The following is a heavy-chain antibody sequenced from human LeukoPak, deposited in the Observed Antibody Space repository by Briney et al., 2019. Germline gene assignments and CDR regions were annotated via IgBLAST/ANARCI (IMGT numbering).Heavy chain of an antibody. Sequence: GGSLRLSCAASGFTFDGYAMHWVRQAPGKGLEWVSLISGDGGSTYYADSVKGRFTISRDNSKNSLYLQMNSLRTEDTALYYCAKSRVSRITMVRGVSPFAFDIWGQGTMVTVSS. V-gene: IGHV3-43*02. J-gene: IGHJ3*02. CDR3: AKSRVSRITMVRGVSPFAFDI. CDR2: ISGDGGST. CDR1: GFTFDGYA. D-gene: IGHD3-10*01.